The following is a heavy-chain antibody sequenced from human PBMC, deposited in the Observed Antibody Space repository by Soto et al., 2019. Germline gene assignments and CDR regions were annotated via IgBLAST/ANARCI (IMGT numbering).Heavy chain of an antibody. CDR1: GGSFSGYY. D-gene: IGHD2-15*01. CDR3: ARSSHSCLFY. Sequence: SETLSLTCAVYGGSFSGYYWSWIRQPPGKGLEWIGEINHSGSTNYNPSLKSRVTISVDTSKNQFSLKLSSVTAADTAVYYCARSSHSCLFYWGQGTLVTVSS. V-gene: IGHV4-34*01. CDR2: INHSGST. J-gene: IGHJ4*02.